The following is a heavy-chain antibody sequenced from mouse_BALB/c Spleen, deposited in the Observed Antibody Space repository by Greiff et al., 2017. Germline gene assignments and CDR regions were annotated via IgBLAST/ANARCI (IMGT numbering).Heavy chain of an antibody. CDR3: ARGVYGTSAWFAY. J-gene: IGHJ3*01. V-gene: IGHV5-9-4*01. D-gene: IGHD2-10*02. CDR2: ISSGGSYT. Sequence: EVKLMESGGGLVKPGGSLKLSCAASGFTFSSYAMSWVRQSPEKRLEWVAEISSGGSYTYYPDTVTGRFTISRDNAKNTLYLEMSSLRSEDTAMYYCARGVYGTSAWFAYWGQGTLVTVSA. CDR1: GFTFSSYA.